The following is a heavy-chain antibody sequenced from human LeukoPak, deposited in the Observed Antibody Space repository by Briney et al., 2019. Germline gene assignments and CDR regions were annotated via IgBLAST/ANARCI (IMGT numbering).Heavy chain of an antibody. J-gene: IGHJ4*02. V-gene: IGHV1-2*02. D-gene: IGHD6-13*01. CDR1: GYTFTGYY. Sequence: ASVKVSCKASGYTFTGYYMHWVRQAPGQGLEWMGWINPNSGGTNYAQKFQGRVTMTRDMSISTAYMELSRLRSGDTAVYYCARGVSVAAAGLIDYWGQGTLVTVSS. CDR2: INPNSGGT. CDR3: ARGVSVAAAGLIDY.